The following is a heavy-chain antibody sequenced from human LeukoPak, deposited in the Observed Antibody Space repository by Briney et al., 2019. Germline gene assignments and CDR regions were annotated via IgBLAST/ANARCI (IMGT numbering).Heavy chain of an antibody. V-gene: IGHV4-31*03. D-gene: IGHD2-15*01. CDR3: ARNRIHDAFDI. CDR2: IYYSGST. J-gene: IGHJ3*02. CDR1: GYSISSGYY. Sequence: TLSLTCTVSGYSISSGYYWGWIRQHPGKGLEWIGYIYYSGSTYYNPSLKSRVTISVDTSKNQFSLKLSSVTAADTAVYYCARNRIHDAFDIWGQGTMVTVSS.